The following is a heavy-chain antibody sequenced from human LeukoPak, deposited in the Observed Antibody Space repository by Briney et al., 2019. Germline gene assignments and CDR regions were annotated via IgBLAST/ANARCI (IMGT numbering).Heavy chain of an antibody. V-gene: IGHV3-21*01. J-gene: IGHJ4*02. D-gene: IGHD3-3*01. CDR3: AASVRRGVRITAHRFLEPFDY. CDR2: ISSINNYI. CDR1: GFTFSNAW. Sequence: KTGGSLRLSCAASGFTFSNAWMSWVRQAPGKGLEWVSSISSINNYIYYADPLKGRFTISRDNAKNSLYLQMKSLRAEDTAVYYCAASVRRGVRITAHRFLEPFDYWGQGTLVTVSS.